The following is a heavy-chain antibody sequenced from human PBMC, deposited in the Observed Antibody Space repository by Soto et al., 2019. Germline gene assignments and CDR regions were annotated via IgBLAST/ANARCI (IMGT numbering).Heavy chain of an antibody. V-gene: IGHV3-23*01. CDR2: ISGSGGTK. CDR3: AKDRLGATPYYFDY. D-gene: IGHD1-26*01. CDR1: EFTFSSYA. J-gene: IGHJ4*02. Sequence: EVQLLESGGGLVQPGGSLRLCCAASEFTFSSYAMSWVRQAPGKGLEWVSAISGSGGTKYYADSVKGRFTISRDNSNNTLYLQMNSLRAEDTALYYCAKDRLGATPYYFDYWGQGTLVTVST.